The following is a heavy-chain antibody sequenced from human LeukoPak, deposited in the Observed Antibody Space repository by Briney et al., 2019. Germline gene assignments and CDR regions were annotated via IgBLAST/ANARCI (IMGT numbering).Heavy chain of an antibody. J-gene: IGHJ4*02. D-gene: IGHD3-10*01. CDR1: GFTFSSYA. CDR2: ISGSGSST. CDR3: AKGGVRGVIRGYFDY. V-gene: IGHV3-23*01. Sequence: GGSLRLSCAASGFTFSSYAMSWVRQASGKGLEWVSAISGSGSSTYYADSVKGRFTISRDNSKNTLYLQMNSLRAEDTAVYYCAKGGVRGVIRGYFDYWGQGTLVTVSS.